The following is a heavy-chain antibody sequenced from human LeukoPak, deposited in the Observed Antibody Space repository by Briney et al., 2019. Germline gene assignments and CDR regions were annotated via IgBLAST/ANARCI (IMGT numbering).Heavy chain of an antibody. CDR2: IYYSGST. V-gene: IGHV4-59*12. D-gene: IGHD3-10*01. CDR1: GGSISSYY. Sequence: SETLSLTCTVSGGSISSYYWSWIRQPPGKGLEWIGYIYYSGSTYYNPSLKSRVTISVDTSKNQFSLKLSSVTAADTAVYYCASYYGSGSPFDPWGQGTLVTVSS. J-gene: IGHJ5*02. CDR3: ASYYGSGSPFDP.